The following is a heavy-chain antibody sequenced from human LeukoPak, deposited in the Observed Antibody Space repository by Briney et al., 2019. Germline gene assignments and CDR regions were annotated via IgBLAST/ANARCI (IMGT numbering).Heavy chain of an antibody. CDR1: GFTFSSYA. CDR3: ARDRQLLDY. D-gene: IGHD1-26*01. CDR2: ISYDGSNK. J-gene: IGHJ4*02. V-gene: IGHV3-30-3*01. Sequence: GGSLRLSCAASGFTFSSYAMHWVRQAPGKGLEWVAVISYDGSNKYYADSVKGRFTISRDNSKNTLYLQMNSLGAEDTAVYYCARDRQLLDYWGQGTLVTVSS.